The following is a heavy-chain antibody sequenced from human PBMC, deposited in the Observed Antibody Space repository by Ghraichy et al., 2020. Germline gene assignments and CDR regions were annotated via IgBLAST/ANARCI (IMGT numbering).Heavy chain of an antibody. J-gene: IGHJ4*02. CDR3: ARVVYSSGWYGGFDY. D-gene: IGHD6-19*01. V-gene: IGHV4-4*07. CDR2: IYTSGST. CDR1: VGSISSYY. Sequence: TLYLTCTVSVGSISSYYWSWIRQPAGKGLEWIGRIYTSGSTHYTPSLTSRVTMSVDTSKNQFSLKLSSVTAAHTAVYFCARVVYSSGWYGGFDYWGQGTLVTVCS.